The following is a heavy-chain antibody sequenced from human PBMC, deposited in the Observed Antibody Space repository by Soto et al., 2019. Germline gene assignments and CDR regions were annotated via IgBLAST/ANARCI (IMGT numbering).Heavy chain of an antibody. CDR3: ARGITLPTPLDY. Sequence: SETLSLTCTVSGGSISSYYWSWIRQPPGKGLEWIGYIYYSGSTNYNPSLKSRVTISEDTSKNQFSLKLNSMTAADTAVYYCARGITLPTPLDYWGQGTLVTVSS. V-gene: IGHV4-59*08. D-gene: IGHD1-20*01. J-gene: IGHJ4*02. CDR1: GGSISSYY. CDR2: IYYSGST.